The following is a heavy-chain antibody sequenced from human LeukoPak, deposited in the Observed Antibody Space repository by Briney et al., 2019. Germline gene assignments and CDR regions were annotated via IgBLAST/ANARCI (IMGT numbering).Heavy chain of an antibody. CDR3: ARAQYSSGWYWGFDH. CDR1: GYSFTSYG. V-gene: IGHV1-18*01. CDR2: ISANSGKT. J-gene: IGHJ4*02. D-gene: IGHD6-19*01. Sequence: GASVKVSCKASGYSFTSYGISWVRQAPGQGLEWMGWISANSGKTNYAQNLQGRVTMTTDTSASTAYMELRSLTSDDTAVYYCARAQYSSGWYWGFDHWGQGTLVTVSS.